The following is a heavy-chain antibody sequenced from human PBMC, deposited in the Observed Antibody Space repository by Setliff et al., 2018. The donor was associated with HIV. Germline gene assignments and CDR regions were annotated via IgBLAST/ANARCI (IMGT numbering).Heavy chain of an antibody. V-gene: IGHV1-2*02. J-gene: IGHJ6*03. Sequence: SVKVSCKASGYTFSDFYIHWVRQAPGQGLEWMGWINPNSGGTNYAQRFQGRVTMTRDTSSSTAYLELSRLISDDTAVYYCAVKPSETLYKRFGDLFEGEGRYYHYYYYMDVWGKGTTVTVSS. D-gene: IGHD3-10*01. CDR2: INPNSGGT. CDR3: AVKPSETLYKRFGDLFEGEGRYYHYYYYMDV. CDR1: GYTFSDFY.